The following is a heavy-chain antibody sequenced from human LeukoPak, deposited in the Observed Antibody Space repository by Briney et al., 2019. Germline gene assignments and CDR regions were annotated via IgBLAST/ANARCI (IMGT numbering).Heavy chain of an antibody. CDR1: GGTFSSYA. CDR3: ARDRYGSGSYYNREAYYYYGVDV. V-gene: IGHV1-69*04. D-gene: IGHD3-10*01. Sequence: GSSVKVSCKASGGTFSSYAISWVRQAPGQGLEWMGRIIPILGIANYAQKFQGRVTITADKSTSTAYMELSSPRSEDTAVYYCARDRYGSGSYYNREAYYYYGVDVWGQGTTVTVSS. CDR2: IIPILGIA. J-gene: IGHJ6*02.